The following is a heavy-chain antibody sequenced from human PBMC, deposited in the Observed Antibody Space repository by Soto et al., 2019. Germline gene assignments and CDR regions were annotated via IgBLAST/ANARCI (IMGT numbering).Heavy chain of an antibody. D-gene: IGHD2-21*02. CDR1: GGSINGYD. V-gene: IGHV4-59*01. CDR2: MYNTGST. CDR3: ARDLWGYCGTDCYPLDV. J-gene: IGHJ6*02. Sequence: PSETLSLTCTVSGGSINGYDWSWIRQPPGKGLEWIGYMYNTGSTVYNPSFKSRVTISVDTSKNQFSLKLNSVTAADTAVYYCARDLWGYCGTDCYPLDVWGQGTTVTVSS.